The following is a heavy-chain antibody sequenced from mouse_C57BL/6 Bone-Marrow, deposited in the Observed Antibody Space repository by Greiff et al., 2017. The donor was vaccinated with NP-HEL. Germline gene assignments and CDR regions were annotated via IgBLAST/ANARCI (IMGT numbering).Heavy chain of an antibody. Sequence: VQLQQSGPGLVAPSQSLSITCTVSGFSLTSYAISWVRQPPGKGLEWLGVIWTGGGTNYNSALKSRLSISKDNSKSQVFLKMNSLQTDDTARYYCAIHYYGSTWFAYWGQVTLVTVSA. V-gene: IGHV2-9-1*01. CDR2: IWTGGGT. CDR1: GFSLTSYA. D-gene: IGHD1-1*01. CDR3: AIHYYGSTWFAY. J-gene: IGHJ3*01.